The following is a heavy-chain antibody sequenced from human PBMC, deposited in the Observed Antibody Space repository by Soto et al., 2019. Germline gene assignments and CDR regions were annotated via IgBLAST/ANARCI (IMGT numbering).Heavy chain of an antibody. D-gene: IGHD3-3*02. V-gene: IGHV4-39*01. CDR2: IYYSGST. CDR3: ASPKIAFYNWFDP. CDR1: GRTIRSSSYY. J-gene: IGHJ5*02. Sequence: PSETLSLTCTVSGRTIRSSSYYWGWLRQPPGKGLEWIGSIYYSGSTYYNPSLKSRVAISVDTSKNQFSLKLSSVTAADTAVYYCASPKIAFYNWFDPWGQVPLFTVSS.